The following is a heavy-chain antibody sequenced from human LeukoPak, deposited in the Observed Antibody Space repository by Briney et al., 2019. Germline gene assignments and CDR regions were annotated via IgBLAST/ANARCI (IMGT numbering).Heavy chain of an antibody. D-gene: IGHD6-19*01. V-gene: IGHV4-61*02. Sequence: PSETLSLTCTVSGGSISSGSYYWSWIRQPAGKGLEWIGRIYTSGSTKYNPSLKSRVTISVDTSKNQFSLKLRSVRAADTSVYYCARQWPVCNYFDYWGQGTLVTVSS. CDR2: IYTSGST. CDR3: ARQWPVCNYFDY. J-gene: IGHJ4*02. CDR1: GGSISSGSYY.